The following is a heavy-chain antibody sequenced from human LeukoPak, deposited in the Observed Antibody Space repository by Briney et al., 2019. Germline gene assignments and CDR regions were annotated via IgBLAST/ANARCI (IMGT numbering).Heavy chain of an antibody. CDR1: GGTFSSYA. Sequence: GSSVKVSCKAPGGTFSSYAISWVRQAPGQGLEWMGGIIPIFGTANYAQKFQGRVTITADESTSTAYMELSSLRSEDTAVYYCARDQPMVRGVHPLDYWGQGTLVTVSS. CDR3: ARDQPMVRGVHPLDY. J-gene: IGHJ4*02. D-gene: IGHD3-10*01. CDR2: IIPIFGTA. V-gene: IGHV1-69*01.